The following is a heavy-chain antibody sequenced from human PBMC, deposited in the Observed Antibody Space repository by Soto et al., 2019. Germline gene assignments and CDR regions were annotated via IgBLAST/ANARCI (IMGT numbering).Heavy chain of an antibody. V-gene: IGHV3-23*01. J-gene: IGHJ4*02. CDR3: VKSWEDFASTTFFEN. Sequence: GGSLRLSCAASGFTFSSYGMNWVRQAPGKGLEWVSSVGGSGGRTYYADSVKGRFTISRDNSENTLYLQMNSLRADDTALYYRVKSWEDFASTTFFENWGPGTLVTVSS. D-gene: IGHD1-26*01. CDR2: VGGSGGRT. CDR1: GFTFSSYG.